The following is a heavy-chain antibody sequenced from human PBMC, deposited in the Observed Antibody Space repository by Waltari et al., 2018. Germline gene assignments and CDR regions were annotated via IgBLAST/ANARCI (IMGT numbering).Heavy chain of an antibody. CDR2: IKQDGSEK. Sequence: EVQLVESGGGLVQPGGSLRLSCAASGFTCSSDWMSWVRQAPGKGLEWVANIKQDGSEKYYVDSVKCRFTGSRDNANNSLYLQMNSLRAEDTAVYYCARGPRDSSGYYYIYWGQGILVTVSS. D-gene: IGHD3-22*01. CDR3: ARGPRDSSGYYYIY. CDR1: GFTCSSDW. J-gene: IGHJ4*02. V-gene: IGHV3-7*01.